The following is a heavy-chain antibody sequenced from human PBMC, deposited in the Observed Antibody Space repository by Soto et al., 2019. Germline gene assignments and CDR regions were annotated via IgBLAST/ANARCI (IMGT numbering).Heavy chain of an antibody. CDR3: ARDRAGVTAPYYCYGMDV. J-gene: IGHJ6*02. CDR2: INPNSGGT. D-gene: IGHD2-21*02. CDR1: GYTFTGYY. V-gene: IGHV1-2*02. Sequence: ASVKVSCKASGYTFTGYYMHWVRQAPGQGLEWMGWINPNSGGTNYAQKFQGRVTMTRDTSISTAYMELSRLRSDGTAVYYCARDRAGVTAPYYCYGMDVWGLGTTGTVSS.